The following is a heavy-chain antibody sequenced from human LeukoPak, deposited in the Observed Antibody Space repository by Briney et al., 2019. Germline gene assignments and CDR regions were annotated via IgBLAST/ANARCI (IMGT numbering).Heavy chain of an antibody. CDR1: GYTFTAYS. D-gene: IGHD3-9*01. J-gene: IGHJ3*02. Sequence: ASVKVSCKASGYTFTAYSMHWVRQAPGQGLEWMGWINPNSGGTNYAQKFQGRVTMTRDTSISTAYMELSRLRSDDTAVYYCARDAYAYYDILTGYYYDAFDIWGQGTMVTVSS. V-gene: IGHV1-2*02. CDR3: ARDAYAYYDILTGYYYDAFDI. CDR2: INPNSGGT.